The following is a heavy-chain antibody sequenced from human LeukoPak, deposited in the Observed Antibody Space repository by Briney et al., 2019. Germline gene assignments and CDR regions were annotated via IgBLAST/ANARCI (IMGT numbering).Heavy chain of an antibody. J-gene: IGHJ6*03. CDR1: GGSISSYY. CDR3: ARVRHSSSSLYFYYYYYMDV. V-gene: IGHV4-4*07. D-gene: IGHD6-6*01. CDR2: IYTSGST. Sequence: SETLSLTCTVSGGSISSYYWSWIRQPAGKGLEWIGRIYTSGSTNYNPSLKSRVTMSVDTSKNQFSLKLSSVTAADTAVYYCARVRHSSSSLYFYYYYYMDVWGKGTTVTVSS.